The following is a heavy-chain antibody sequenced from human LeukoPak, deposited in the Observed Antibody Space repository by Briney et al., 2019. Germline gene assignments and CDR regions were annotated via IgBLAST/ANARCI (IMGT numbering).Heavy chain of an antibody. V-gene: IGHV4-31*03. Sequence: SQTLSLTCTVSGRSISSGGYYWSWIRQHPGKGLEWIGYIYYSGSTYYNPSLKSRVTISVDTSKNQFSLKLSSVTAADTAVYYCARVGLDHGDYAYYFDYWGQGTLVTVSS. D-gene: IGHD4-17*01. CDR2: IYYSGST. CDR1: GRSISSGGYY. J-gene: IGHJ4*02. CDR3: ARVGLDHGDYAYYFDY.